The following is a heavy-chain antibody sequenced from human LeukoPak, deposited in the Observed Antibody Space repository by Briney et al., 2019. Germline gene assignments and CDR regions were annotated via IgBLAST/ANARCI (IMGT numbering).Heavy chain of an antibody. CDR3: AKDLGSGYDIFDH. V-gene: IGHV3-23*01. CDR1: GFTFGNYA. CDR2: IIGSDDST. Sequence: HLGGSLRLSCAASGFTFGNYAMSWVRQAPGKGLEWVSAIIGSDDSTFYADSVKGRFTISRDNSKNTLYLQMNSLRAEDTALYFCAKDLGSGYDIFDHWGQGTLVTVSS. D-gene: IGHD5-12*01. J-gene: IGHJ4*02.